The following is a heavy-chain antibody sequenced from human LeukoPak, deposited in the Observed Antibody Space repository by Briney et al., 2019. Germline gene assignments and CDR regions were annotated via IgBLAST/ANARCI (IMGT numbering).Heavy chain of an antibody. Sequence: PSETLSLTCTVSGGSISSYYWSWIRQPRGKGLEWIGYIYYSGSTNYNPSLKSRVTISVDTSKNQFSLKLSSVTAADTAVYYCATANYCGGDCYSSWGQGTLVTVSS. J-gene: IGHJ5*02. D-gene: IGHD2-21*02. CDR2: IYYSGST. CDR1: GGSISSYY. V-gene: IGHV4-59*08. CDR3: ATANYCGGDCYSS.